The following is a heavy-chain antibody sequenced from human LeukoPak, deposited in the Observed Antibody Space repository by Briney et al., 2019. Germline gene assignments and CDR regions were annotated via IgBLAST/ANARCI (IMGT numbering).Heavy chain of an antibody. CDR3: ARARSGIFDS. V-gene: IGHV6-1*01. J-gene: IGHJ4*02. CDR2: TYYRSKWSN. Sequence: SQTLSLTCDISGDSVSSNRATWSWIRRSPSRGLEWLGRTYYRSKWSNDYAVSVKSRIIINPDASKNQFSLQLNSVTPEDTAVYYCARARSGIFDSWGQGTLVTVSS. CDR1: GDSVSSNRAT. D-gene: IGHD3-10*01.